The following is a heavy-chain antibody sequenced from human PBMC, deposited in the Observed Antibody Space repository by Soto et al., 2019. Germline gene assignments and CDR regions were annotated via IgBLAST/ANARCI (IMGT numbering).Heavy chain of an antibody. V-gene: IGHV3-73*02. CDR1: GFTFSGSA. CDR3: TRLRSRDGYFDY. Sequence: EVQLVESGGGLVQPGGSLKLSCAASGFTFSGSAMHWVRQASGKGLEWVGRIRSEANSYATAYAASVKGRFTISRDDSKNTAYLQMNSLKTEDTAVYYCTRLRSRDGYFDYWGQGTLVTVSS. CDR2: IRSEANSYAT. J-gene: IGHJ4*02.